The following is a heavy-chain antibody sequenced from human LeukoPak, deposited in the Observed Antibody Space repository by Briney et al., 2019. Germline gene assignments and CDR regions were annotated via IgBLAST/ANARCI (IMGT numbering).Heavy chain of an antibody. CDR2: IYYSGST. CDR1: GGSFSGYY. Sequence: SETLSLTCAVYGGSFSGYYWSWIRQPPGKGLEWIGSIYYSGSTYYNPSLKSRVTISVDTSKNQFSLKLSSVTAADTAVYYCARHLPTKMATYYFDYWGQGTLVTVSS. V-gene: IGHV4-34*01. D-gene: IGHD5-12*01. J-gene: IGHJ4*02. CDR3: ARHLPTKMATYYFDY.